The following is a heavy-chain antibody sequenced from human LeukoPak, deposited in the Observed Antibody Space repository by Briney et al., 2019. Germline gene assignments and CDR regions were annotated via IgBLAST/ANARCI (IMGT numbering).Heavy chain of an antibody. CDR3: AREGYDFWSGYRNYFDY. Sequence: PGGSLRLSCAASGFTFSSYSMNWVRQAPGKGLGWVSYISSSRSTIYYADSVKGRFTISRDNAKNSLYLQMNSLRAEDTAVYYCAREGYDFWSGYRNYFDYWGQGTLVTVSS. J-gene: IGHJ4*02. CDR2: ISSSRSTI. D-gene: IGHD3-3*01. V-gene: IGHV3-48*01. CDR1: GFTFSSYS.